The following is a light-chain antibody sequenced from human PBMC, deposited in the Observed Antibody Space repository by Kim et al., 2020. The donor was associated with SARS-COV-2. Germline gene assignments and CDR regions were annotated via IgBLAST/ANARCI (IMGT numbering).Light chain of an antibody. CDR2: AVN. Sequence: SITISCTGTSSDIGDYKYVSWYQQPPGNAPKLIIYAVNDRPSGISSRFSGSKSGNTASLTISGLQAEDEANYYCSSYTRSNNLYVIFGGGTQLTVL. J-gene: IGLJ2*01. V-gene: IGLV2-14*03. CDR1: SSDIGDYKY. CDR3: SSYTRSNNLYVI.